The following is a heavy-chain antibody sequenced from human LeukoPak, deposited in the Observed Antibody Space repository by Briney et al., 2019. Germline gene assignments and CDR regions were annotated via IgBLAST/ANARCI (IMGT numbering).Heavy chain of an antibody. D-gene: IGHD3-16*01. Sequence: SETLSLTCAVYGGSFSGYYWSWIRQPPGKGLEWIGEINHSGSTNYNPSLKSRVTISVDTSKNQFSLKLSSVTAADTAVYYCARGKSDYIWGSYLLDPYYYYYYYMDVWGKGTTVTVSS. V-gene: IGHV4-34*01. CDR3: ARGKSDYIWGSYLLDPYYYYYYYMDV. CDR2: INHSGST. J-gene: IGHJ6*03. CDR1: GGSFSGYY.